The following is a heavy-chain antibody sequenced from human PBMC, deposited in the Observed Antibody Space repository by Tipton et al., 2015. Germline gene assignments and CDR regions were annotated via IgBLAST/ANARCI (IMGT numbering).Heavy chain of an antibody. CDR2: ISARNGNT. CDR1: GYTFSNYD. CDR3: ARDRKAVAGTGGLNVDY. V-gene: IGHV1-18*01. D-gene: IGHD6-19*01. J-gene: IGHJ4*02. Sequence: QVQLVQSGGEVKKPGASVKVSCKASGYTFSNYDINWVRQAPGQGLEWMGCISARNGNTNYSQKFQGRVTMTTDTSTRTALMELRSLRSDDTAVYYRARDRKAVAGTGGLNVDYWGQGTLVTVSS.